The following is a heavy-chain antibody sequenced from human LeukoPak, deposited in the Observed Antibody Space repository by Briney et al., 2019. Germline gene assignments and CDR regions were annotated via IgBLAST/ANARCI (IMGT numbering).Heavy chain of an antibody. J-gene: IGHJ4*02. CDR2: ISGSGGST. CDR1: GFTFSSYA. D-gene: IGHD6-13*01. CDR3: ANLHRYSRSWFPLGY. Sequence: GGSLRLSCAASGFTFSSYAMSWVRQAPGKGLEWVSTISGSGGSTYYADSVKGRFTISRDNSKNTLYVQMNSLRAEDTAVYYCANLHRYSRSWFPLGYWGQGTLVTVSS. V-gene: IGHV3-23*01.